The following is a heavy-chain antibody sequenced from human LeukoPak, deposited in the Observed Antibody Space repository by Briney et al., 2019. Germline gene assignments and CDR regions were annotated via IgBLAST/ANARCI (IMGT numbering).Heavy chain of an antibody. CDR1: GGSISSGSYY. CDR2: IYTSGST. Sequence: SETLSLTCTVFGGSISSGSYYWSWIRQPAGKGLEWIGRIYTSGSTNYNPSLKSRVTISVDTSKNQFSLKLSSVTAADTAVYYCARGFGVVKVYYYYYMDVWGKGTTVTVSS. J-gene: IGHJ6*03. V-gene: IGHV4-61*02. D-gene: IGHD3-3*01. CDR3: ARGFGVVKVYYYYYMDV.